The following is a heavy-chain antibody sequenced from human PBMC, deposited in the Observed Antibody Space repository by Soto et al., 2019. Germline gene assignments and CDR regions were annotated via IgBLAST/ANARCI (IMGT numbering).Heavy chain of an antibody. CDR3: ARDYMVRGVMRWFDP. CDR2: IYHSGST. V-gene: IGHV4-4*02. D-gene: IGHD3-10*01. CDR1: GGSISSSNW. J-gene: IGHJ5*02. Sequence: QVQLQESGPGLVKPSGTLSLTCAVSGGSISSSNWWSWVRQPPGKGLEWIGEIYHSGSTNYNPSLKIPVTISVDKSKNQFSLKLSSVTAADTAVYYCARDYMVRGVMRWFDPWGQGTLVTVSS.